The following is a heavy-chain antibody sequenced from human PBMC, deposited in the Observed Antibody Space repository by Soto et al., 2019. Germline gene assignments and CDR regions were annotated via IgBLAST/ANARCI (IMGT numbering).Heavy chain of an antibody. Sequence: EVQLVESGGGLVKPGGSLRLSCAASGFTFSSYSMNWVRRAPGKGLEWVSSIHGTSGYIHYADSVQGRFTISRDNAKNSLYLQMNSLRAEDTAVYYCARDTNFFASGSGVDNWGQGTLVTVSS. CDR1: GFTFSSYS. CDR3: ARDTNFFASGSGVDN. J-gene: IGHJ4*02. CDR2: IHGTSGYI. V-gene: IGHV3-21*01. D-gene: IGHD3-10*01.